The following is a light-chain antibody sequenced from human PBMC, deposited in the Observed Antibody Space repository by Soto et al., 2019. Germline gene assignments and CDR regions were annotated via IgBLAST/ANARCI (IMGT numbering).Light chain of an antibody. CDR1: QSVSTIY. V-gene: IGKV3-11*01. J-gene: IGKJ4*01. CDR2: GTS. CDR3: QHRANWPLT. Sequence: ELVLTQSPGTLSLSPGERATLSCRASQSVSTIYFAWYQQKPGQAPRLLIYGTSTRATGIPARFSGSGSGTDFTLSISSLEPEDSAFYFCQHRANWPLTFGGGTKVDIK.